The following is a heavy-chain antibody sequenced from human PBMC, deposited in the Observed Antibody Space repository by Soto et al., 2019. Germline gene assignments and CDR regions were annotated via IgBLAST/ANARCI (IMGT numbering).Heavy chain of an antibody. CDR1: GGTFSSYA. D-gene: IGHD6-25*01. CDR2: IIPIFGTA. Sequence: AASVKVSCKASGGTFSSYAISWVRQAPGQGLEWMGGIIPIFGTANYAQKFQGRVTITADESTSTAYMELSSLRSEDTAVYYCARVTSIAAYHGFDPRGQGTPVTVSS. V-gene: IGHV1-69*13. CDR3: ARVTSIAAYHGFDP. J-gene: IGHJ5*02.